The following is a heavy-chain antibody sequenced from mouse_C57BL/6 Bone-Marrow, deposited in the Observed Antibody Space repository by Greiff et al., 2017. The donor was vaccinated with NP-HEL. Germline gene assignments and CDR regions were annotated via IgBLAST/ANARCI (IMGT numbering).Heavy chain of an antibody. V-gene: IGHV1-82*01. D-gene: IGHD2-4*01. CDR2: IYPGDGDT. CDR3: ARGVYDDDSHWYFDG. CDR1: GYAFSSSW. Sequence: QVQLQQSGPELVKPGASVKISCKASGYAFSSSWMNWVKQRPGKGLEWIGRIYPGDGDTNYNGKFKGKATLTADKSSSTAYMQLSSLTSEDSAVYVCARGVYDDDSHWYFDGWGTRTTVTVAS. J-gene: IGHJ1*03.